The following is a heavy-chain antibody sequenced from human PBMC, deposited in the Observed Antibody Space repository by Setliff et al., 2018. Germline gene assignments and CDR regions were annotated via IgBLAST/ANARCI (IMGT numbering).Heavy chain of an antibody. CDR3: VRESRSTWYRRDF. J-gene: IGHJ4*02. V-gene: IGHV4-34*01. CDR1: GESFSNNY. CDR2: SNHSGNT. D-gene: IGHD6-13*01. Sequence: SETLSLTCRVYGESFSNNYWSWIRQPPGKGLEWIGESNHSGNTTNHPSLKSRLTMSVDTSKNQFSLKLTSVTAADTAVYYCVRESRSTWYRRDFWGQGTLVTVSS.